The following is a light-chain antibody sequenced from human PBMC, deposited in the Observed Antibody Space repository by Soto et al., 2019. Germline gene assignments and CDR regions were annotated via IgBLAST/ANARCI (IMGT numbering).Light chain of an antibody. CDR3: QQYNNWPPWT. Sequence: EIVLTQSPDTLSFSPGEKATLSCRASQTIPRNFLAWFQQKPGQAPRLLIYGSSNRPSGIPARFSGSGSGTEFTLTISSLQSEDFAVYFCQQYNNWPPWTFGQGTKVDIK. CDR1: QTIPRN. CDR2: GSS. V-gene: IGKV3D-15*01. J-gene: IGKJ1*01.